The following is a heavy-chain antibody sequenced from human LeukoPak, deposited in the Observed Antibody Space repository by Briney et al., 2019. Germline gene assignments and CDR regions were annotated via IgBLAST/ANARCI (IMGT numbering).Heavy chain of an antibody. D-gene: IGHD4-11*01. Sequence: SETLSLTCVVYGGSFSGYYWSWIRQPPGKGLEWIGSIYYSGSTYYNPSLKSRVTISVDTSKNQFSLKLSSVTAADTAVYYCARHTRGYSKPYYFDYWGQGTLVTVSS. V-gene: IGHV4-34*01. CDR1: GGSFSGYY. J-gene: IGHJ4*02. CDR3: ARHTRGYSKPYYFDY. CDR2: IYYSGST.